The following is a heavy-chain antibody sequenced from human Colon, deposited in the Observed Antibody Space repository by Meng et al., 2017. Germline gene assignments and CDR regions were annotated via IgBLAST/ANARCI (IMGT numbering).Heavy chain of an antibody. CDR1: GFALSGVT. Sequence: QITLKASGHTLVKPTQTLTLTCSISGFALSGVTVAWIRQPPGKALECLAVIYWDDDKRYRPSLESRLTITKDTSTNQVVLTMTNVVPVDTATYYCARARELWGRPLPSPFDYWGPETLVTVSS. CDR3: ARARELWGRPLPSPFDY. CDR2: IYWDDDK. V-gene: IGHV2-5*02. J-gene: IGHJ4*02. D-gene: IGHD7-27*01.